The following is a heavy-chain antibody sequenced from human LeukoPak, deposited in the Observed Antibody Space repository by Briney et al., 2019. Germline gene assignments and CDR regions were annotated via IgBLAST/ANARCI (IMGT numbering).Heavy chain of an antibody. CDR2: IHHSGST. V-gene: IGHV4-30-2*01. CDR1: GDSFTSGGYY. J-gene: IGHJ4*02. CDR3: ARAGITMVRGVIITEHFDY. Sequence: SETLSLTCTVAGDSFTSGGYYWTWIRQPPGKGLEWIGYIHHSGSTFYNPSLKSRVTISIDRARNQFSLSLTSVTAADTAVYYCARAGITMVRGVIITEHFDYWGQGTLVTVSS. D-gene: IGHD3-10*01.